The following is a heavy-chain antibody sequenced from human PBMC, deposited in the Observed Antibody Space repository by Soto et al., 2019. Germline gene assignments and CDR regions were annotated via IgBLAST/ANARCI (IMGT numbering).Heavy chain of an antibody. CDR2: IYYSGST. CDR3: ARFYYDSTLYFDY. V-gene: IGHV4-59*08. J-gene: IGHJ4*02. CDR1: GGSISSYY. Sequence: PSETLSLTCTVSGGSISSYYWSWIRQPPGKGLEWIGYIYYSGSTNYNPSLKSRVTISVDTSKNQFSLKLSSVTAADTAVYYCARFYYDSTLYFDYWGQGTLVTVSS. D-gene: IGHD3-22*01.